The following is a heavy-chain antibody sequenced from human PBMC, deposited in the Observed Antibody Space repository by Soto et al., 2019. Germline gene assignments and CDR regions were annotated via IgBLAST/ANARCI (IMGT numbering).Heavy chain of an antibody. D-gene: IGHD3-22*01. V-gene: IGHV3-15*07. J-gene: IGHJ4*01. CDR2: IKSKTDGGTA. CDR1: GITFSNAW. CDR3: TTVSYSTIIVVRFYY. Sequence: PGGSLRLSCAASGITFSNAWINWVRQAPGKGLEWVGRIKSKTDGGTADFAAPVKGRFAISRDDSKNTVYLQMNSLKTEDTAVYYCTTVSYSTIIVVRFYYWGHGTLVPISS.